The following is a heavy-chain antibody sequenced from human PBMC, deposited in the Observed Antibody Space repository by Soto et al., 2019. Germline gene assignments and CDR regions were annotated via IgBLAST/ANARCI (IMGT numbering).Heavy chain of an antibody. J-gene: IGHJ6*02. Sequence: PGGSLRLSCAVTGFDFTTYAMHWVRQTPDKVLEWVAIIRFDGIKDFYAESVRGRLIISIDTSKNMMCLQMNNVRAEDTALYYCTRATFDVWGQGTTVTVSS. CDR2: IRFDGIKD. V-gene: IGHV3-30*02. CDR1: GFDFTTYA. CDR3: TRATFDV.